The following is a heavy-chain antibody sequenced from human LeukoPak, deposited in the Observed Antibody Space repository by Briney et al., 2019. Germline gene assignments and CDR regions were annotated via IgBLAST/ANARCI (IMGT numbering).Heavy chain of an antibody. Sequence: PGGSLRLSCAASGFTFSSYGMHWVRQAPGKGLEWVAVIWYDGSNKYYADSVKGRFTISRDNSKNTLYLQMNSLRAEDTAVYYWARGSVTTGLDYWGQGTLVTVSS. CDR3: ARGSVTTGLDY. CDR1: GFTFSSYG. CDR2: IWYDGSNK. D-gene: IGHD4-17*01. J-gene: IGHJ4*02. V-gene: IGHV3-33*08.